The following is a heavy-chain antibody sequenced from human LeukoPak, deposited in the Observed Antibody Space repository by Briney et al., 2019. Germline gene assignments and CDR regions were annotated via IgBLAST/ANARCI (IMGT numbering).Heavy chain of an antibody. Sequence: PGGSLRLSCAASGFTFSSYAMNWVRQAPGKGLEYVSAISSNGGSTYYANSVKGRFTISRDNSKNTLYLQMGSLRAEDMAVYYCARGVVITTNYFDYWGQGTLVTVSS. CDR2: ISSNGGST. J-gene: IGHJ4*02. V-gene: IGHV3-64*01. CDR3: ARGVVITTNYFDY. D-gene: IGHD3-22*01. CDR1: GFTFSSYA.